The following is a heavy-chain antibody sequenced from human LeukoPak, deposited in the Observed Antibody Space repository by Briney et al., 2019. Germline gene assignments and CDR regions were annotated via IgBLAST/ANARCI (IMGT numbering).Heavy chain of an antibody. J-gene: IGHJ4*02. V-gene: IGHV1-2*02. CDR1: GYTFTGYY. CDR2: INPNSGGT. CDR3: ARGRIAVRPGHDY. Sequence: ASVKVSCKASGYTFTGYYMHWVRQAPGQGLEWMGWINPNSGGTNYAQKFQGRVTMTRDTSISTAYMELSRLRSDDTAVYYCARGRIAVRPGHDYWGQGTLVTVSS. D-gene: IGHD6-19*01.